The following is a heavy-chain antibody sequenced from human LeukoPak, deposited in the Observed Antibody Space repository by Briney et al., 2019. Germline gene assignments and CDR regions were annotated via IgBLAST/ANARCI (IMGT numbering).Heavy chain of an antibody. D-gene: IGHD6-19*01. J-gene: IGHJ4*02. V-gene: IGHV3-66*04. CDR3: ARQRGSGCLDY. CDR1: GFILTRSY. CDR2: IYTGGRK. Sequence: GGSLRLSCIASGFILTRSYMGWVRQAAGKGGEWVGLIYTGGRKHFIDCGMGRFPLSRDNAKNSLSLQMNSLRAEDTAVYYCARQRGSGCLDYWGQGTLVTVSS.